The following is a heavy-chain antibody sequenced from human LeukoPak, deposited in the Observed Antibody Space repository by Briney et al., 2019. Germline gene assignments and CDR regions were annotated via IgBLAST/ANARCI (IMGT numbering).Heavy chain of an antibody. D-gene: IGHD1-26*01. CDR2: ISGSSGTI. J-gene: IGHJ4*02. CDR3: ARAGVGAIYYFDY. Sequence: GGSLRLSCEASGFTFSSNSMNWVRQAPGKGLEWVSHISGSSGTIYYGDSAKGRFTISRDNAKNSLYLQMKSLRVEDTAVYYCARAGVGAIYYFDYWGQGTLVTVSS. CDR1: GFTFSSNS. V-gene: IGHV3-48*01.